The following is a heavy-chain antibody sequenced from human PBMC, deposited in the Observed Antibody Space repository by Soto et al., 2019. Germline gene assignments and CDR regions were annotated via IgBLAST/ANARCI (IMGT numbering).Heavy chain of an antibody. CDR1: GGSISSYY. D-gene: IGHD3-3*01. CDR3: ATRAADYDFWSGYYSYYYYMDV. Sequence: QVQLQESGPGLVKPSETLSLTCTVSGGSISSYYWSWIRQPPGKGLEWIGYIYYSGSTNYNPSLKSRLTISVDTSKNQVSLKLSSVTAADTAVYYCATRAADYDFWSGYYSYYYYMDVWGKGTTVTVSS. J-gene: IGHJ6*03. CDR2: IYYSGST. V-gene: IGHV4-59*08.